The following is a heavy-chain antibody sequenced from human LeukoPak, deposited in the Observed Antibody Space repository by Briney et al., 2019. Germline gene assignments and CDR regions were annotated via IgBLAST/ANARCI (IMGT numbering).Heavy chain of an antibody. CDR2: ISSSSSTI. J-gene: IGHJ6*03. CDR1: GFTFSSYS. V-gene: IGHV3-48*04. CDR3: ARDRPKQSTLYYYYMDV. D-gene: IGHD6-19*01. Sequence: GGSLRLSCAASGFTFSSYSMNWARQAPGKGLEWVSYISSSSSTIYYADSVKGRFTISRDNAKNSLYLQMNSLRAEDTAVYYCARDRPKQSTLYYYYMDVWGKGTTVTVSS.